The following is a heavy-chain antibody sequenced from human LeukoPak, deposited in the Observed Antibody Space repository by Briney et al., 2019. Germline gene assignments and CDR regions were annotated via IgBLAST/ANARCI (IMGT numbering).Heavy chain of an antibody. CDR3: AKDRVVLMVYASYYFDY. Sequence: GGSLRFSCAASGFTFSSYGMHWVRQAPGNGLEWVEVISYDGSNKYYADSVKGRFTISRDNSKNTLYLQMNSLRAEDTAVYYCAKDRVVLMVYASYYFDYWGQGTLVTVSS. J-gene: IGHJ4*02. V-gene: IGHV3-30*18. CDR1: GFTFSSYG. D-gene: IGHD2-8*01. CDR2: ISYDGSNK.